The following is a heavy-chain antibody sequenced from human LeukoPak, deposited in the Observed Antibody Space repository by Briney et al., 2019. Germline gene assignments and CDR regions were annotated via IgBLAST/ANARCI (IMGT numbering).Heavy chain of an antibody. CDR1: GFSFSTYW. Sequence: GGSLRLSCAASGFSFSTYWMSWVRQAPGKGLEWVANIKQDGSEKYYVDSVKGRFTIPRDNAKNSLYLQMNSLRAEDTAVYYCARVRGIQAGLDIWGQGTMVTVSS. V-gene: IGHV3-7*01. J-gene: IGHJ3*02. CDR3: ARVRGIQAGLDI. D-gene: IGHD1-14*01. CDR2: IKQDGSEK.